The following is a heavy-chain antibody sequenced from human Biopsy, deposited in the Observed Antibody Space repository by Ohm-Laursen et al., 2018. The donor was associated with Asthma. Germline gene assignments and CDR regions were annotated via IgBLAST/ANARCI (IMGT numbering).Heavy chain of an antibody. CDR3: TTDALLYSSADY. CDR1: GFTFSNAW. CDR2: IKSKTDGGTT. Sequence: SLRLSCAASGFTFSNAWMSWVRQAPGKGLEWVGRIKSKTDGGTTDYAAPMKGRFTISRDDSNNTLYLQMDSLKTEGTVVYYCTTDALLYSSADYWGQGTLVTVSS. D-gene: IGHD2-8*01. J-gene: IGHJ4*02. V-gene: IGHV3-15*01.